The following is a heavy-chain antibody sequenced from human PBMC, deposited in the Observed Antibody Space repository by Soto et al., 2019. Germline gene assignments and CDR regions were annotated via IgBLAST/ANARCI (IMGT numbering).Heavy chain of an antibody. CDR2: IIPIFGTT. CDR1: GGTFSNYA. CDR3: AKXXXXXXXFGNWLDP. D-gene: IGHD3-16*01. Sequence: QVHLVQSGAEVKKPGSSVNVSCKASGGTFSNYAITWVRQAPGQGLEWVGRIIPIFGTTNVAQKFQGRVTITADESTTTAYMELSGLRSDDTAVYYCAKXXXXXXXFGNWLDPWGQGTLVTVSS. V-gene: IGHV1-69*15. J-gene: IGHJ5*02.